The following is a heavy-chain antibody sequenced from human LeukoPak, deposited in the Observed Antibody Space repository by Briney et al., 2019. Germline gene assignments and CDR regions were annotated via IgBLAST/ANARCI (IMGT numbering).Heavy chain of an antibody. CDR3: ARDRTSGYNWFDP. D-gene: IGHD3-22*01. J-gene: IGHJ5*02. Sequence: ASVKVSCKASGYTFTGKYMHWVRQAPGQGLEWMGWINTNSGDTNYAQKFQGRVTMTRDTSISTAYMELSRLTTDDTAMYYCARDRTSGYNWFDPWGQGTLVTVSS. V-gene: IGHV1-2*02. CDR1: GYTFTGKY. CDR2: INTNSGDT.